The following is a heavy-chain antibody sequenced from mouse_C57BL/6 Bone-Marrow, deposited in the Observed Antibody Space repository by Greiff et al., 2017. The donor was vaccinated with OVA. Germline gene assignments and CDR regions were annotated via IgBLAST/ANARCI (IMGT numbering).Heavy chain of an antibody. CDR1: GYAFSSYW. CDR2: IYPGDGDT. CDR3: ARGLLRNYFDY. J-gene: IGHJ2*01. V-gene: IGHV1-80*01. Sequence: VQRVESGAELVKPGASVKISCKASGYAFSSYWMNWVKQRPGKGLEWIGQIYPGDGDTNYNGKFKGKATLTADKSSSTAYMQLSSLTSEDSAVYFCARGLLRNYFDYWGQGTTRTVSS. D-gene: IGHD1-1*01.